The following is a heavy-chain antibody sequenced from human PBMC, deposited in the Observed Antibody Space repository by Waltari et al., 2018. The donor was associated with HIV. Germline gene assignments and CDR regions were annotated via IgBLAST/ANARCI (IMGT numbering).Heavy chain of an antibody. CDR2: INPKSGVT. Sequence: QVPLVQSGAEVKMPGASAMVSCKASGYSFIAYLVHWVRQAPGQGLQWMGRINPKSGVTNYPQKFQGRVSMTRDTSISTAYLEVTTLRSDDTAVYYCARGFFQNDLRGLFDLWGRGTLVTVSS. J-gene: IGHJ2*01. V-gene: IGHV1-2*06. CDR3: ARGFFQNDLRGLFDL. CDR1: GYSFIAYL. D-gene: IGHD3-16*01.